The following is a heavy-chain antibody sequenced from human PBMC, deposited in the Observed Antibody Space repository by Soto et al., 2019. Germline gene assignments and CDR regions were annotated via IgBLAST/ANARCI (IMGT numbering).Heavy chain of an antibody. CDR3: ARDLPTSLWYYDFWWAYYGMDV. J-gene: IGHJ6*02. CDR1: GYTFTSYG. CDR2: ISAYNGNT. V-gene: IGHV1-18*04. Sequence: ASVKVSCKASGYTFTSYGISWVRQAPEQRLEWMGWISAYNGNTNYAQKLQGRVTMTTDTSTSTAYMELRSLRSDDTAVYYCARDLPTSLWYYDFWWAYYGMDVWGQGTMVTVSS. D-gene: IGHD3-3*01.